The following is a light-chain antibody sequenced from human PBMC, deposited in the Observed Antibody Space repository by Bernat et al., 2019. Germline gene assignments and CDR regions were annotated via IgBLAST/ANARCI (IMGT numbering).Light chain of an antibody. V-gene: IGLV2-14*03. Sequence: QSALTQPASVSGSPGQSITISCIGTSSDIGSYNYVSWYQQHPGKAPNLLIYAVANRPSGVSNRFSASKSGNTASLTISGLQAEDESVYYCSSYTRSATYVFGTGTKVTVL. J-gene: IGLJ1*01. CDR1: SSDIGSYNY. CDR2: AVA. CDR3: SSYTRSATYV.